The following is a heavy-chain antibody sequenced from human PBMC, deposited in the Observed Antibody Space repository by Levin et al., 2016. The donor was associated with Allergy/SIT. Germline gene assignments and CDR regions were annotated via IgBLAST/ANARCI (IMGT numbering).Heavy chain of an antibody. Sequence: WVRQAPGQRLEWMGWINAGNGNTKYSQKFQGRVTITRDTSASTAYMELSSLRSEDTAVYYCARAGGYQLLFDYWGQGTLVTVSS. V-gene: IGHV1-3*01. CDR3: ARAGGYQLLFDY. J-gene: IGHJ4*02. D-gene: IGHD2-2*01. CDR2: INAGNGNT.